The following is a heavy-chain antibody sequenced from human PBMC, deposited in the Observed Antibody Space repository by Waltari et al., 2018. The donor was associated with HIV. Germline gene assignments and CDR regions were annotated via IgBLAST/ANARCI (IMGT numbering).Heavy chain of an antibody. J-gene: IGHJ5*02. V-gene: IGHV1-2*02. D-gene: IGHD3-22*01. CDR3: ARVFRGTVNYFDSRLGH. Sequence: QVQLVQSGAEVKKTGASVKVSCKASGYTFSDYYMHWVRQAPGQGLEWMGWINPNSGGRRYAEKFQGRVTMTRDTSISTAYMELSRLRFDDTAVYYCARVFRGTVNYFDSRLGHWGQGTLVTVSS. CDR1: GYTFSDYY. CDR2: INPNSGGR.